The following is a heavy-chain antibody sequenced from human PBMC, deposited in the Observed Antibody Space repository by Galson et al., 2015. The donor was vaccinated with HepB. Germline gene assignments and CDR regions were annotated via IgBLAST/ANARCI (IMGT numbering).Heavy chain of an antibody. CDR2: IYYSGST. J-gene: IGHJ5*02. D-gene: IGHD6-19*01. CDR3: AGFRGYSSGFSWFDP. V-gene: IGHV4-59*01. Sequence: ETLSLTCTVSGGSISSYYWSWIRQPPGKGLEWIGYIYYSGSTNYNPSLKSRVTISVDTSKNQFSLKLSSVTAADTAVYYCAGFRGYSSGFSWFDPWGQGTLVTVSS. CDR1: GGSISSYY.